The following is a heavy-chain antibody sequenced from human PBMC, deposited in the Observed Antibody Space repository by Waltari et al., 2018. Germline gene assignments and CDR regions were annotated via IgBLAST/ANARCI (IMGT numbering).Heavy chain of an antibody. V-gene: IGHV4-38-2*02. Sequence: QVQLQESGPGLVKPSETLSLTCTFSGYSISSGYYWGWIRQPPGKGLEWIGNIYHSGSTYYNPSLKSRVTISVDTSKNQFSLRLSSVTAADTAVFYCAREDSRYFDLWGRGTLVTVSS. J-gene: IGHJ2*01. CDR1: GYSISSGYY. CDR3: AREDSRYFDL. CDR2: IYHSGST.